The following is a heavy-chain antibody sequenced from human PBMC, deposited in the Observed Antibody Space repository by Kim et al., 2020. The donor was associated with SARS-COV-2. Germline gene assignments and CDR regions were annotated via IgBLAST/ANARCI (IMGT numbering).Heavy chain of an antibody. D-gene: IGHD3-22*01. J-gene: IGHJ4*02. V-gene: IGHV3-15*01. Sequence: AEPVNGRFTFSRDDSQNTLYLQMNSLKTEDTAVYYCTTEMYYYDSSGYDYWGQGTLVTVSS. CDR3: TTEMYYYDSSGYDY.